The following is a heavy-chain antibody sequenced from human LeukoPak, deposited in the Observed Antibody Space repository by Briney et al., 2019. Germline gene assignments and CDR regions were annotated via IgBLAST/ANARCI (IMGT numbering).Heavy chain of an antibody. V-gene: IGHV3-30*04. D-gene: IGHD3-3*01. Sequence: GGSLRLSCAASGFTFSSYAMHWVRQAPGKGLEWVAVISYDGSNKYYADSVKGLFTISRDNSKNTLYLQMNSLRAEDTAVYYCARGIYDFWSGYLDYWGQGTLVTVSS. CDR1: GFTFSSYA. CDR2: ISYDGSNK. J-gene: IGHJ4*02. CDR3: ARGIYDFWSGYLDY.